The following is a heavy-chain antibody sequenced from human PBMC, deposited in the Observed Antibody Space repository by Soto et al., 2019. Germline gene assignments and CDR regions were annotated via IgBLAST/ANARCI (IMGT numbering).Heavy chain of an antibody. J-gene: IGHJ4*02. CDR2: STNKRNSYTT. CDR3: VTEYYGGCDN. CDR1: GFIFSDYF. Sequence: EVQLVESGGGLVQPGGSLRLSCAASGFIFSDYFMDWVRQVPGKGLEWVGRSTNKRNSYTTVYAASVKGRFTISRDDSKTSLYLQMTSLKPEDTVLYYCVTEYYGGCDNWGQGTLVIVSS. D-gene: IGHD2-21*01. V-gene: IGHV3-72*01.